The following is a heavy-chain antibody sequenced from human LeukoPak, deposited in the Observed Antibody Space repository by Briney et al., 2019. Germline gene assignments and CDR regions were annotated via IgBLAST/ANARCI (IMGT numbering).Heavy chain of an antibody. CDR3: VRDYASAGPYYFTH. V-gene: IGHV3-9*01. CDR1: GFTFDDYA. CDR2: ISWDGRDL. D-gene: IGHD2/OR15-2a*01. J-gene: IGHJ4*02. Sequence: PGGSLRLSCAASGFTFDDYAMHWVRQRPGKGLEWVSGISWDGRDLFYADSVRGRFTISRNNARNSVYLQMDSLRPDDTALYYCVRDYASAGPYYFTHWGQGTLVTVSS.